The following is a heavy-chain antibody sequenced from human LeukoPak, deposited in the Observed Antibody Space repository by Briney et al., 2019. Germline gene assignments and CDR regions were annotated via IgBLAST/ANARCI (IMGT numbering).Heavy chain of an antibody. CDR2: INPNSGGT. D-gene: IGHD3-22*01. V-gene: IGHV1-2*02. Sequence: GASVKVSCKASGYTFTGYYMHWVRQAPGQGLEGMGWINPNSGGTNYAQKFQGRVTMTRDTSIGTAYMELSRLRSDDTAVYYCAREGKYYYDSSGYYYGGPDAFDIWGQGTMVTVSS. CDR3: AREGKYYYDSSGYYYGGPDAFDI. CDR1: GYTFTGYY. J-gene: IGHJ3*02.